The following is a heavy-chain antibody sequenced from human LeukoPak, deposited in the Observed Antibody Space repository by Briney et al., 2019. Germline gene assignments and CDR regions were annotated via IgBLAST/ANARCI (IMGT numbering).Heavy chain of an antibody. CDR3: ARGGYYGSGNDFRFDP. D-gene: IGHD3-10*01. J-gene: IGHJ5*02. V-gene: IGHV4-39*07. CDR1: GGSISSSSYY. Sequence: SETLSLTCTVSGGSISSSSYYWGWIRQTPGKGLEWIGSIYYSGSTYYKSSLKSRVTISVDTSKNQFSLKLSSVTAADTAIYYCARGGYYGSGNDFRFDPWGQGTLVTVSS. CDR2: IYYSGST.